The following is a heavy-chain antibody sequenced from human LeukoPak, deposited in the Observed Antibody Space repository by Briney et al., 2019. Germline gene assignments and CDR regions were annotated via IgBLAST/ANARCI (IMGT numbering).Heavy chain of an antibody. CDR3: ARATAQAFQYYFDY. Sequence: PGGSLRLSCAASGFTFSDYYMSWIRQAPGKGLEWVSYISSSGSTIYYADSVKGRFTISRDNAKNSLYLQMNSLRAEDTAVFYCARATAQAFQYYFDYWGQGTLVTVSS. CDR1: GFTFSDYY. J-gene: IGHJ4*02. CDR2: ISSSGSTI. D-gene: IGHD1-14*01. V-gene: IGHV3-11*01.